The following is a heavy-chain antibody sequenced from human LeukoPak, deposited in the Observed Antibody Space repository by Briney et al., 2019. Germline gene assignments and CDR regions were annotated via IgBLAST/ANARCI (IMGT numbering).Heavy chain of an antibody. J-gene: IGHJ3*02. V-gene: IGHV1-46*01. CDR1: GYTFTSYY. CDR3: ARDLAAAGTNHDAFDI. CDR2: INPSGGST. D-gene: IGHD6-13*01. Sequence: ASVKVSCKASGYTFTSYYMHWVRQAPGQGLEWMGIINPSGGSTSYAQKFQGRVTMTRDTPTSTVHMELSSLRSEDTAVYYCARDLAAAGTNHDAFDIWGQGTMVTVSS.